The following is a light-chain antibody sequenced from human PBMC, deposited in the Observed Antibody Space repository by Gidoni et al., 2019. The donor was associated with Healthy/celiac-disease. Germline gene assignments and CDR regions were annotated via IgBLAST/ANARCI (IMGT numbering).Light chain of an antibody. J-gene: IGKJ4*01. Sequence: IVMTQSPLSLPVTPGEPASISCRSSQSLLHSNGYNYLDWYLQKPGQSPQLLIYLGSNRASGVADRFSGSGSGTDFTLKISRVEAGDVGVYYGMQDLQTPLTFGGGTKVEIK. CDR1: QSLLHSNGYNY. CDR3: MQDLQTPLT. V-gene: IGKV2-28*01. CDR2: LGS.